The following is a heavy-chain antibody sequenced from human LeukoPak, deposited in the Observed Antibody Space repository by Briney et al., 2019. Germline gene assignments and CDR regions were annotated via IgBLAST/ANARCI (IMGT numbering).Heavy chain of an antibody. J-gene: IGHJ4*02. CDR1: GFTVSSNY. D-gene: IGHD4-11*01. V-gene: IGHV3-53*01. Sequence: GGSLRLSCAASGFTVSSNYMTWVRQAPGKGLEWVSVIYSGGSTCYADSVKGRFTISRDNSKNTLYLQMNSLRAEDTAVYYCAKAGDYSYFDYWGQGTLVTVSS. CDR3: AKAGDYSYFDY. CDR2: IYSGGST.